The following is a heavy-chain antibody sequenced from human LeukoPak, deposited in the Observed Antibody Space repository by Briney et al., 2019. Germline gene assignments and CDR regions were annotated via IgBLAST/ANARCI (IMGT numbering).Heavy chain of an antibody. J-gene: IGHJ3*02. CDR1: GGSISSYY. CDR2: IYYSGST. Sequence: SETLSLTCTVSGGSISSYYWSWLRQPPGKGLEWIGYIYYSGSTNYNPSLKSRVSLSVDTSKNQFSLRLSSVTAADTAVYYCARHGYSSSSDAFDIWGQGTMGTVSS. V-gene: IGHV4-59*08. CDR3: ARHGYSSSSDAFDI. D-gene: IGHD6-13*01.